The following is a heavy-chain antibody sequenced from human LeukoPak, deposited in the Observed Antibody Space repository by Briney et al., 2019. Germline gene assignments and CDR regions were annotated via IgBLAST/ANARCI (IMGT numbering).Heavy chain of an antibody. Sequence: HPGGSLRLSCAASGFTFSSYAMSWVRQAPGKGLEWVSAISGSGGSTYYADSVKGRFTISRDISKNTLYLQMNSLRPEDTAVYYCAKPTVPYYYYYYMDVWGKGTTVTVSS. J-gene: IGHJ6*03. CDR3: AKPTVPYYYYYYMDV. CDR1: GFTFSSYA. V-gene: IGHV3-23*01. CDR2: ISGSGGST. D-gene: IGHD4-11*01.